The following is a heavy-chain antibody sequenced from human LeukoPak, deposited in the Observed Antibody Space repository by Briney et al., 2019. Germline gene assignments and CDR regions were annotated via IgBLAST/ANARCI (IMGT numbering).Heavy chain of an antibody. J-gene: IGHJ3*02. D-gene: IGHD2-2*01. CDR1: GGSISSGSYY. CDR2: IYTSGST. CDR3: ARGLRRYCSSTSCSNFGAFDI. Sequence: SETLSLTCTVSGGSISSGSYYWSWIRQPAGKGLEWIGRIYTSGSTNYNPSLKSRVTISVDTSKNQFSLKLSSVTAEDTAVYYCARGLRRYCSSTSCSNFGAFDIWGQGTMVTVSS. V-gene: IGHV4-61*02.